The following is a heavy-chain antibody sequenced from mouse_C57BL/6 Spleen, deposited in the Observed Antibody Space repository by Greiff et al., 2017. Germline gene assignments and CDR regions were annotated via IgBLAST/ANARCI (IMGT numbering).Heavy chain of an antibody. D-gene: IGHD1-1*01. CDR3: AIGNYAEVYYCDY. Sequence: QVQLQQSGAELVKPGASVKVSCKASGYTFTSYWMHWVKQSPGQGLEWIGRIHPSDSATNYNQKFKGKATLTVDKSSSTAYMQLSSLTSEDSAVXYCAIGNYAEVYYCDYWGQGTTLTVSS. V-gene: IGHV1-74*01. CDR1: GYTFTSYW. CDR2: IHPSDSAT. J-gene: IGHJ2*01.